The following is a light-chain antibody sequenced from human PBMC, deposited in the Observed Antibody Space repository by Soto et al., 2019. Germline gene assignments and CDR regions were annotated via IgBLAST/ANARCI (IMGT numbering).Light chain of an antibody. CDR1: SGDVGGYDS. J-gene: IGLJ2*01. CDR3: SSYTTISTRV. V-gene: IGLV2-14*03. Sequence: QSALTQPASVSGSPGQSITISCSGTSGDVGGYDSVSWYQQHPGKAPKLVIYDDTIRPSGVSNRFSGSKSGNAASLTISGLQAEDEADYYCSSYTTISTRVFGGGTQLTVL. CDR2: DDT.